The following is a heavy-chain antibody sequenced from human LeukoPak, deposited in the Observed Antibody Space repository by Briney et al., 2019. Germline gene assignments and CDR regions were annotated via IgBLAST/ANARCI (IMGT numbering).Heavy chain of an antibody. CDR1: GVSISNYY. J-gene: IGHJ6*04. V-gene: IGHV4-59*01. CDR2: IYYSGST. D-gene: IGHD3-10*01. Sequence: SETLSLTCIVSGVSISNYYWNWIRQHPGKGLEWIGYIYYSGSTNYSPSLKSRASISVDTSKNQFSLKLTSVTAADTAVYYCARGQRGFGVQYGMDVWGKGTTVTVSS. CDR3: ARGQRGFGVQYGMDV.